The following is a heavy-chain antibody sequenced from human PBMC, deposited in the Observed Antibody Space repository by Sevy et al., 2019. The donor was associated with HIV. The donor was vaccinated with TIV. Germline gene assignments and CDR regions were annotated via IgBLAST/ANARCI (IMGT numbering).Heavy chain of an antibody. CDR2: ISSSSSYI. CDR3: ARDRATITMVQGVKPPRRWYGMDV. J-gene: IGHJ6*02. D-gene: IGHD3-10*01. V-gene: IGHV3-21*01. Sequence: GGSLRLSCAASGFTFSSYSMNWVRQAPGKGLEWVSSISSSSSYIYYADSVKGRFTISRDNAKNSLYLQMNSLRAEDTAVYYCARDRATITMVQGVKPPRRWYGMDVWGQGTTVTVSS. CDR1: GFTFSSYS.